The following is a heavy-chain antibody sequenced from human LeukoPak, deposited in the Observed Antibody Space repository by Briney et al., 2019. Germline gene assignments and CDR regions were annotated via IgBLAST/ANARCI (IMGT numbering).Heavy chain of an antibody. CDR1: GDSLSSNSVA. J-gene: IGHJ4*02. CDR2: TYYRSKWYN. D-gene: IGHD3-22*01. Sequence: SQTLSLTCAISGDSLSSNSVAWNWIRQSPSRGLEWLGRTYYRSKWYNEYAVSVKSRITINADTSKNQFSLQLSSVTAADTAVYYCARPAYSGYFDHWGQGTLVTVSS. V-gene: IGHV6-1*01. CDR3: ARPAYSGYFDH.